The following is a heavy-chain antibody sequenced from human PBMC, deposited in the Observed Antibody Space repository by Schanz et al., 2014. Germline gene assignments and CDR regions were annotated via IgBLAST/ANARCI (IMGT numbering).Heavy chain of an antibody. CDR1: GYTFTSYG. V-gene: IGHV1-18*01. J-gene: IGHJ3*01. D-gene: IGHD2-2*01. Sequence: QGQLVQSGAEVKKPGASVKVSCKASGYTFTSYGITWVRQAPGQGLEWMGWISAYNGHTTYAQKFQGRVTMTTDPSTRTAYMELRNVRYDDTAMYYCARGIPYCRSTSCSGLDAYDVWGQGTLVTVSS. CDR3: ARGIPYCRSTSCSGLDAYDV. CDR2: ISAYNGHT.